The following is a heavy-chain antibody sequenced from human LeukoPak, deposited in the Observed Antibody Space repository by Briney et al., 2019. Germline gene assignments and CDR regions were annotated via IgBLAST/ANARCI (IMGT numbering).Heavy chain of an antibody. CDR1: GYSISSGYY. Sequence: SETLSLTCTVSGYSISSGYYWGWIRQPPGKGLEWIGNIYHSGSTYYNPSLKSRVTISVDTSKNQFSLKLSSVTAADTAVYYCARVRIAARGGGRLDYWGQGTLVTVSS. D-gene: IGHD6-6*01. V-gene: IGHV4-38-2*02. J-gene: IGHJ4*02. CDR3: ARVRIAARGGGRLDY. CDR2: IYHSGST.